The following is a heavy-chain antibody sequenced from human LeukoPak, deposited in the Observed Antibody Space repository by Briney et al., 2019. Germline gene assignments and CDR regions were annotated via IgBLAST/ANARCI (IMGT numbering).Heavy chain of an antibody. V-gene: IGHV4-30-4*01. Sequence: SQTLSLTCTVSGDSISSGDYYWTWIRQPPGKGLEWIGYIYYDGITYYNPSLKSRVIISVDQPKKQFSLKLSSVTAADTAVYYCAGAVTGYYLSHYYFPYWGRGTLVTVSS. CDR2: IYYDGIT. J-gene: IGHJ4*02. CDR1: GDSISSGDYY. CDR3: AGAVTGYYLSHYYFPY. D-gene: IGHD3-9*01.